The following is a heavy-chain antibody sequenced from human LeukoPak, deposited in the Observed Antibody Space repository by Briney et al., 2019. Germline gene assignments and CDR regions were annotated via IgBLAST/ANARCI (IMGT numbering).Heavy chain of an antibody. J-gene: IGHJ4*02. CDR1: GGTFSSYA. D-gene: IGHD5-18*01. V-gene: IGHV1-69*13. CDR2: IIPIFGTA. CDR3: ARVGRIQLWQNFDY. Sequence: GASVKVSCKASGGTFSSYAISWVRQAPGQGLEWMGGIIPIFGTANYAQKFQGRVTITADESTSTAYMELSSLRSEDTAVYYCARVGRIQLWQNFDYWGQGTLVTVSS.